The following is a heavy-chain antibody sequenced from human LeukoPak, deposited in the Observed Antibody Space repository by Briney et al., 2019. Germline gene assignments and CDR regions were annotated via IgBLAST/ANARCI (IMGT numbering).Heavy chain of an antibody. V-gene: IGHV1-24*01. CDR1: GYTLTKLS. CDR3: ARVPLPSGYSGFDP. CDR2: FDPEDGET. J-gene: IGHJ5*02. D-gene: IGHD6-13*01. Sequence: GASVNVSCKVSGYTLTKLSMHWVRQAPGKGLEWMGGFDPEDGETIYAQKFQGRVTMTRNTSISTAYMELSSLRSEDTAVYYCARVPLPSGYSGFDPWGQGTLVTVSS.